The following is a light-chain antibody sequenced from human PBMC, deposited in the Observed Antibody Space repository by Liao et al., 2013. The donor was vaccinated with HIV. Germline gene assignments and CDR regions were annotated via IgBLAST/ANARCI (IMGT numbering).Light chain of an antibody. J-gene: IGLJ3*02. Sequence: SYELTQPPSVSVSPGQTASITCSGDKLGDKYAYWYQQKPGQSPVLVIYQDNKRPSGIPERFSGSNSGNTATLTISGTQAVDEADYYCQAWDSSTAVFGGGTKLTVL. CDR1: KLGDKY. CDR2: QDN. V-gene: IGLV3-1*01. CDR3: QAWDSSTAV.